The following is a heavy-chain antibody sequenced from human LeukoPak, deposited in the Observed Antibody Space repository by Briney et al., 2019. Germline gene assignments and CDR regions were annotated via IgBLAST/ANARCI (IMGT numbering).Heavy chain of an antibody. V-gene: IGHV3-21*04. CDR1: GFTFSSYS. Sequence: GGSLRLSCAASGFTFSSYSMNWVRQAPGKGLEWVSSISSGSSYIYYADSVKGRFTISRDNAKNSLYLQMNSLRAEDTALYYCARDGDYEPHYYYYYMDVWGKGTTVTVSS. CDR2: ISSGSSYI. D-gene: IGHD4-17*01. CDR3: ARDGDYEPHYYYYYMDV. J-gene: IGHJ6*03.